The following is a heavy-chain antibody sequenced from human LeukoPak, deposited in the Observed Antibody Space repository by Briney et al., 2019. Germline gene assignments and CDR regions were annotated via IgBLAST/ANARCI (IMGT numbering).Heavy chain of an antibody. CDR1: GFTFSEYW. Sequence: GGSLRLSCVTSGFTFSEYWMTWVRQAPGGRLEWVANIRGDASDRFHVDSVKGRFTISRDNAKNSLYLQMNSLRAEDTAVYYCASELDSGNFQHWGQGTLVTVSS. D-gene: IGHD3-10*01. CDR2: IRGDASDR. CDR3: ASELDSGNFQH. J-gene: IGHJ1*01. V-gene: IGHV3-7*01.